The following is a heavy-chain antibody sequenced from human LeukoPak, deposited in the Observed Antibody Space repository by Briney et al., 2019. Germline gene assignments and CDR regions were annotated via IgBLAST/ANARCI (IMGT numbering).Heavy chain of an antibody. CDR1: GFTLSSYA. Sequence: GGSLRLSCAASGFTLSSYAMSWVRQAPGRGLEWVSAISGSGGSTYYADSVKGRFTISRDNSKNTLYLQMNSLRAEDTAVYYCAKEAEYYYDSSGYYPYDYWGQGTLVTVSS. CDR2: ISGSGGST. CDR3: AKEAEYYYDSSGYYPYDY. V-gene: IGHV3-23*01. D-gene: IGHD3-22*01. J-gene: IGHJ4*02.